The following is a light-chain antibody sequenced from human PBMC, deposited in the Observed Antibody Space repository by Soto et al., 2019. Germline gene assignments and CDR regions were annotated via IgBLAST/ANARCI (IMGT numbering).Light chain of an antibody. J-gene: IGLJ2*01. CDR1: KLGDKY. CDR3: HAWDSSFVV. V-gene: IGLV3-1*01. Sequence: SYELTQPPSVSVSPGQTASITCSGAKLGDKYACWYQQKPGQSPVLVIYQDSKRPSGIPERFSGSNSGNKATLTISGTQAMDEADYCCHAWDSSFVVFGGGTKVTVL. CDR2: QDS.